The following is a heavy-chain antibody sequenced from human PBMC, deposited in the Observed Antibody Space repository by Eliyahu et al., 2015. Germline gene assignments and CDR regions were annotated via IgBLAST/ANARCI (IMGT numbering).Heavy chain of an antibody. J-gene: IGHJ4*02. CDR1: GFTFSSYG. CDR3: ARREPLDY. D-gene: IGHD1-14*01. CDR2: IRYDGTNR. Sequence: QVQLVESGGGVVQPGRSLXLSCAASGFTFSSYGMHWVRQAPGKGLEWVAVIRYDGTNRYYVDSVKGRFTISRDNSKNTLYLQMDSLRAEDTAVYYCARREPLDYWGQGTLVTVSS. V-gene: IGHV3-33*01.